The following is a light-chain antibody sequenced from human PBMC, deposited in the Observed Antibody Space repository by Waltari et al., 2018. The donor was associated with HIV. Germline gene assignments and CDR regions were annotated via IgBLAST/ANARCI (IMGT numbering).Light chain of an antibody. Sequence: SYELTQPPSVSVSPGQTARVTCSGDALPKRYAYWYQQRPGQAPVLLIFRDTERPSGIPERFPSSSSGTTVTLTIRAVQAEDEADYYCQSTDSSGVYWVFGGGTTLTVL. J-gene: IGLJ3*02. CDR1: ALPKRY. V-gene: IGLV3-25*03. CDR3: QSTDSSGVYWV. CDR2: RDT.